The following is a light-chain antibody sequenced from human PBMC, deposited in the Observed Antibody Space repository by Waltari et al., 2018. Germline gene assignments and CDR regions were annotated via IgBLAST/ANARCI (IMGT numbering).Light chain of an antibody. CDR3: CSYAGNCTVV. Sequence: QSALTQPASVSGSPGQSITIPRTGTSSDVGSYHLVSWDQPHPGKAPKLMSYEVNKRPSGVSHRFSGSRSGNTASLTISGLQAEDEADYHCCSYAGNCTVVFGGGTKLTVL. V-gene: IGLV2-23*02. CDR1: SSDVGSYHL. CDR2: EVN. J-gene: IGLJ2*01.